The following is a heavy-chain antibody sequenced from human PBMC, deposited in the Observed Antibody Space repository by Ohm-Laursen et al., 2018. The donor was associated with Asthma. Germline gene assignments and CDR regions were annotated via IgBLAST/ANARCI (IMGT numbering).Heavy chain of an antibody. Sequence: SLRLSCTASGFTFSSYGMHWVRQAPGKGLEWVAVIPYDGSNKYYADSVKGRFTISRDNSKNTLYLQMNSLRAEDTAVYYCAKGLYYYESSGYYSDAFDIWGQGTMVTVSS. CDR1: GFTFSSYG. CDR3: AKGLYYYESSGYYSDAFDI. D-gene: IGHD3-22*01. V-gene: IGHV3-30*18. J-gene: IGHJ3*02. CDR2: IPYDGSNK.